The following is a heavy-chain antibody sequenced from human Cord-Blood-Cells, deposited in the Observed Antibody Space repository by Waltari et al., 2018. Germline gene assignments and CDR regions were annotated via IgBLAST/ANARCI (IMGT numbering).Heavy chain of an antibody. J-gene: IGHJ4*02. V-gene: IGHV1-69*01. D-gene: IGHD3-10*01. CDR1: GGTFSSYA. Sequence: QVQLVQSGAEVKKPGSSVKVSCKASGGTFSSYAISWVRQAPGQGLEWMGGSIPIFGTANYAQKFQGRVTITSDESTSTAYMELSSLRSEDTAVYYCARDPDYGSGSDYWGQGPLVTVSS. CDR2: SIPIFGTA. CDR3: ARDPDYGSGSDY.